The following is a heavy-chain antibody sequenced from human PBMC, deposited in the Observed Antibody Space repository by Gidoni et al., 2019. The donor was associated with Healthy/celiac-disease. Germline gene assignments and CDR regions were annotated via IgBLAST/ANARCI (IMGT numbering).Heavy chain of an antibody. V-gene: IGHV4-59*01. J-gene: IGHJ5*02. CDR2: IYYSGST. D-gene: IGHD3-22*01. CDR3: ARDRDSSGYYYDNWFDP. Sequence: QVQLQESCPGLVKPSETLSLTCTVSGGSISIYYWSWIRQPPGKGLEWIGYIYYSGSTNYNPSLKSRVTISVDTSKNQFSLKLSSVTAADTAVYYCARDRDSSGYYYDNWFDPWGQGTLVTVSS. CDR1: GGSISIYY.